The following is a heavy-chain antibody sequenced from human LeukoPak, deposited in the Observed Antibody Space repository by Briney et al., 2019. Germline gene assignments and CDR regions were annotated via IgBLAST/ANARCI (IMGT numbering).Heavy chain of an antibody. CDR3: ARLQSSVAARRDALDI. J-gene: IGHJ3*02. CDR2: IYYSGST. CDR1: GGSISSSSYY. D-gene: IGHD6-6*01. Sequence: SETLSLTCTVSGGSISSSSYYWGWIRQPPGKGLEWIGSIYYSGSTYYNPSLKSRVTISVDTSKNQFSLKLSSVTAADTAVYYCARLQSSVAARRDALDIWGQGTMVTVSS. V-gene: IGHV4-39*01.